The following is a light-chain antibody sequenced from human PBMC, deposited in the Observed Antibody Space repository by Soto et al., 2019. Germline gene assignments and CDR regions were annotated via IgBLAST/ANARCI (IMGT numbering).Light chain of an antibody. J-gene: IGKJ2*01. Sequence: DIQLTQSPSFLSASIGDRVTFTCRPSQGISSYLAWYQQKPGKAPKLLIYAASTLQGGVPSRFSGSGSGTEFTLTISSLQPEDFGTYSCLQHNNYPYTVGQGTKLEIK. V-gene: IGKV1-9*01. CDR2: AAS. CDR1: QGISSY. CDR3: LQHNNYPYT.